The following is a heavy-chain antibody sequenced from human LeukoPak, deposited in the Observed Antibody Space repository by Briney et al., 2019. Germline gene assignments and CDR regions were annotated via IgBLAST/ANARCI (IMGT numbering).Heavy chain of an antibody. J-gene: IGHJ4*02. Sequence: GGSLRLSCAASGFAFSTYVMHWVRQAPGKGLEWVAITSNDETKRFYADSVKGRFTISRDNSKNTLHLHMNSLRVEDTAVYYCARSVVAVAAIDYWGQGILVTVSS. CDR2: TSNDETKR. CDR3: ARSVVAVAAIDY. CDR1: GFAFSTYV. V-gene: IGHV3-30*03. D-gene: IGHD2-15*01.